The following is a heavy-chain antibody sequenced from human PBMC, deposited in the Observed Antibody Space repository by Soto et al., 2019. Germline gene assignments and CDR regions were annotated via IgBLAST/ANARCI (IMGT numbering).Heavy chain of an antibody. CDR3: ARESHDILTGPPWVWYFDL. CDR1: GGSFSGYY. J-gene: IGHJ2*01. CDR2: INDRGSI. Sequence: QVQLQQWGAGPLRPLETLSLTCGVSGGSFSGYYWAWIRQSPGKGLEWIGEINDRGSIHYNPSLTSRVSISVDTSKNHYSLNLRSVTAADTALYYCARESHDILTGPPWVWYFDLWGRGTLVTVSS. D-gene: IGHD3-9*01. V-gene: IGHV4-34*01.